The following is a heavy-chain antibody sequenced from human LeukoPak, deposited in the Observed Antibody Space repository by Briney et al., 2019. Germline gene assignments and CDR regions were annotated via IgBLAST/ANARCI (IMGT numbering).Heavy chain of an antibody. CDR1: GGSISSGDYY. J-gene: IGHJ4*02. V-gene: IGHV4-30-4*01. CDR2: IYYSGST. CDR3: ARELASGEQWLSFDY. D-gene: IGHD6-19*01. Sequence: SETLSLTCTVSGGSISSGDYYWSWIRQPPGKGLEWIGYIYYSGSTYYNPSLKSRVTISVDTSKNQFSLKLSSVTAADTAVYYCARELASGEQWLSFDYRGQGTLVTVSS.